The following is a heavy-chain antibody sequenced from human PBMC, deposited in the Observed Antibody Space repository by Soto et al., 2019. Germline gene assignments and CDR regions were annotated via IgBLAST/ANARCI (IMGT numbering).Heavy chain of an antibody. CDR3: TKSWLFEKNWFDP. Sequence: PGGSLRLSCAASGFSFTTYGMSWVRQAPGKGLEWVSDISSTGLYTYLADPVKGRFTISRDNSKNTLYLQMNSLRVDDTAVYFCTKSWLFEKNWFDPWGQGTLVTVSS. CDR1: GFSFTTYG. D-gene: IGHD3-22*01. CDR2: ISSTGLYT. V-gene: IGHV3-23*01. J-gene: IGHJ5*02.